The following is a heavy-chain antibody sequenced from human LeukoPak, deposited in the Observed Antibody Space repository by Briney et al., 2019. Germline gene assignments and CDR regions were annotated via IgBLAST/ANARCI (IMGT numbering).Heavy chain of an antibody. CDR3: ARVGPLWFGELFTPLPYYYYYGMDV. D-gene: IGHD3-10*01. V-gene: IGHV3-48*02. Sequence: GGSLRLSCAASGFTFSSYSMNWVRQAPGKGLEWVSYISSSSSTIYYADSVKGRFTISRDNAKNSLYLQMNSLRDEDSAVYYCARVGPLWFGELFTPLPYYYYYGMDVWGQGTTVTVSS. CDR2: ISSSSSTI. CDR1: GFTFSSYS. J-gene: IGHJ6*02.